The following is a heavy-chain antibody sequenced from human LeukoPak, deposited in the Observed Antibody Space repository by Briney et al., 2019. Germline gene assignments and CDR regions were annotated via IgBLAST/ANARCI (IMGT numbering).Heavy chain of an antibody. D-gene: IGHD6-13*01. Sequence: GGSLRLSCAASGFTFSSYGMHWVRQAPGKGLEWVAFIRYDGSNKYYADSVKGRFTISRDNSKNTLYLQMNRLRAEDTALYYCAKDVRPFSRGSSSPRFYWGQGTLVTVSS. CDR1: GFTFSSYG. CDR2: IRYDGSNK. V-gene: IGHV3-30*02. CDR3: AKDVRPFSRGSSSPRFY. J-gene: IGHJ4*02.